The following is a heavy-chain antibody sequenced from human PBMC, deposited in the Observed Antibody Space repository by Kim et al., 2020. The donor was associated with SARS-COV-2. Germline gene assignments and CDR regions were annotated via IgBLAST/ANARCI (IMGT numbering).Heavy chain of an antibody. CDR3: AKRTAYPYYFDF. V-gene: IGHV3-11*01. CDR1: GFTFSDYY. Sequence: GGSLRLSCAASGFTFSDYYMTWIRQAPGGGLEWVSYISTSGSMTFYADSVKGRFTISRDNAKNSLFLQMNNLTVDDTAVYYCAKRTAYPYYFDFWGQGTLVTVSS. J-gene: IGHJ4*02. D-gene: IGHD1-1*01. CDR2: ISTSGSMT.